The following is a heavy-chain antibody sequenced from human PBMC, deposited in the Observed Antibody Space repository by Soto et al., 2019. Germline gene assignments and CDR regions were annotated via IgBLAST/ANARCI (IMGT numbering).Heavy chain of an antibody. CDR3: AKDTYDYIKRCEKTNNHYMAV. V-gene: IGHV3-30*18. Sequence: KGLDWVAVISYDGSNKYYADSVKGRFTIYRDNSTNTLYLQMNSLRAEDTAVYYCAKDTYDYIKRCEKTNNHYMAVWRNRTTVT. D-gene: IGHD4-4*01. J-gene: IGHJ6*03. CDR2: ISYDGSNK.